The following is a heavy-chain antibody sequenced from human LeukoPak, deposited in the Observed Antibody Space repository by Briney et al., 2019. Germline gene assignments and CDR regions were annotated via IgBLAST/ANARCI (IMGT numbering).Heavy chain of an antibody. V-gene: IGHV4-34*01. D-gene: IGHD4-17*01. CDR1: GVSFNDYY. J-gene: IGHJ4*02. CDR2: INHSGYT. CDR3: TRMTTGHDY. Sequence: SETLSLTCAVSGVSFNDYYWSWVRQTPGRGLEWIGEINHSGYTNDSPSLKSRVTLSIDTSRKQFSLNLRSVTVADTGMYYCTRMTTGHDYWGQGTLVTVSS.